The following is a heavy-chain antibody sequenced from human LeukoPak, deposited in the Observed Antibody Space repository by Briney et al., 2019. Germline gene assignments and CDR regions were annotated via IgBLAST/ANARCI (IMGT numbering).Heavy chain of an antibody. CDR2: INPSGGST. D-gene: IGHD6-13*01. J-gene: IGHJ4*02. CDR3: ASIAAAEQNFDY. V-gene: IGHV1-46*01. CDR1: GYTFTSYY. Sequence: ASVNVSCKASGYTFTSYYMHWVRQAPGQGLEWMGIINPSGGSTSYAQKFQGRVTMTRDTSTSTVYMELSSLRSEDTAVYYCASIAAAEQNFDYWGQGTLVTVSS.